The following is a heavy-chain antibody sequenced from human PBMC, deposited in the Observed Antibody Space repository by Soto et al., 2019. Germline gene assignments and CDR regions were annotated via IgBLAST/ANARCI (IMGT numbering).Heavy chain of an antibody. CDR1: GGTFSAYI. D-gene: IGHD2-2*01. Sequence: GAEVKVSCKDSGGTFSAYIITWVRQAPGQGLEWMGGINPVFHTTNYAQRFQGRVTITADESTGTVYMDLTRLRSEDTAVYYCAREICASAGCYSWFDPWGQGTLVTVSS. CDR2: INPVFHTT. CDR3: AREICASAGCYSWFDP. J-gene: IGHJ5*02. V-gene: IGHV1-69*13.